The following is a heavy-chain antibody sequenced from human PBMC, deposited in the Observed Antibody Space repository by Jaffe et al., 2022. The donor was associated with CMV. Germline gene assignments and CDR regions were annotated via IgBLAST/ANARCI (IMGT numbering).Heavy chain of an antibody. CDR2: IYYSGST. V-gene: IGHV4-59*08. CDR3: ARLGCSSTSCYAPYYYYYYMDV. J-gene: IGHJ6*03. D-gene: IGHD2-2*01. CDR1: GGSISSYY. Sequence: QVQLQESGPGLVKPSETLSLTCTVSGGSISSYYWSWIRQPPGKGLEWIGYIYYSGSTNYNPSLKSRVTISVDTSKNQFSLKLSSVTAADTAVYYCARLGCSSTSCYAPYYYYYYMDVWGKGTTVTVSS.